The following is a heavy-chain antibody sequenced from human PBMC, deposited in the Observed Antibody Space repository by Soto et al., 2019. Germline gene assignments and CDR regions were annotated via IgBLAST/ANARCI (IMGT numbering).Heavy chain of an antibody. J-gene: IGHJ4*02. D-gene: IGHD6-19*01. CDR1: GGSFSGYY. Sequence: PSETLSLTCAVYGGSFSGYYWSWIRQPPGKGLEWIGEINHSGSTNYNPSLKSRVTISVDTSKNQFSLKLSSVTAADTAVYYCARGRGSGWYFGFDYWGQGTLVTVS. V-gene: IGHV4-34*01. CDR3: ARGRGSGWYFGFDY. CDR2: INHSGST.